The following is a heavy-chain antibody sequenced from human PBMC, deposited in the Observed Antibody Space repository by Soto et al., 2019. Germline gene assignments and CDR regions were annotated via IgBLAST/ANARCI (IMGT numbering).Heavy chain of an antibody. D-gene: IGHD5-18*01. V-gene: IGHV3-33*01. CDR3: ARDLSRGYSYGSDY. Sequence: QVQLVESGGGVVQPGRSLRLSCAASGFTFSSYGMHWVRQAPGKGLEWVAVIWYDGSNKYYADSVKGRFTISRDNSKNTLYLQMNSLRAEDTAVYYCARDLSRGYSYGSDYWGQGTLVTVSS. CDR2: IWYDGSNK. J-gene: IGHJ4*02. CDR1: GFTFSSYG.